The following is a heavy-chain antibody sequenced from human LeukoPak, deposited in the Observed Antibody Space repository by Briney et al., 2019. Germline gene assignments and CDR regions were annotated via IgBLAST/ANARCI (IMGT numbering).Heavy chain of an antibody. J-gene: IGHJ4*02. D-gene: IGHD6-19*01. CDR2: INPSSGST. CDR1: GYTFTSYY. Sequence: VASVKVSCKASGYTFTSYYMHWVRQAPGQGLEWMGIINPSSGSTSYAQRFQGGVTMTRDTSTSTVYMELSSLRSDDTAVYYCARGLVADTRIPFDYWGQGTLVTVSS. CDR3: ARGLVADTRIPFDY. V-gene: IGHV1-46*01.